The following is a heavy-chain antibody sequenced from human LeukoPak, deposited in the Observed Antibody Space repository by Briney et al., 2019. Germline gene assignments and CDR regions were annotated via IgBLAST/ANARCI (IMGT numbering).Heavy chain of an antibody. J-gene: IGHJ6*02. CDR1: GFTLSNHY. CDR3: ARGHYGLDV. V-gene: IGHV3-11*01. CDR2: RHPTGSDI. Sequence: GGSLRPSCAASGFTLSNHYISWIRQAPGKGLEWVSYRHPTGSDIYYADSVKGRFTISRDNAQNSAHLQMNSLRADDTAVYYCARGHYGLDVWGQGTTVTVSS.